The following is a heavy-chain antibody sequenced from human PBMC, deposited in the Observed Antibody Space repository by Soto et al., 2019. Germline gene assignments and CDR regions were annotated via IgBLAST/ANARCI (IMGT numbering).Heavy chain of an antibody. V-gene: IGHV4-34*01. D-gene: IGHD3-22*01. CDR2: INHSGST. CDR3: ARARSYYDSSGYYWYFDL. Sequence: SETLSLTCAVYGGSFSGYYWTWIRQPPGTGLEWIGEINHSGSTNYNPSLKSRVTISVDTSKNQFSLKLSSVTAADTAVHYCARARSYYDSSGYYWYFDLWGRGTLVTVSS. CDR1: GGSFSGYY. J-gene: IGHJ2*01.